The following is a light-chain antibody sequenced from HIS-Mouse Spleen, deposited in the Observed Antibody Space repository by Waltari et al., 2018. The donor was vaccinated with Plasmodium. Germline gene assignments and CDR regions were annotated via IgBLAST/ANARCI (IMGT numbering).Light chain of an antibody. CDR1: TGHSSHA. CDR2: LNSDGGH. J-gene: IGLJ2*01. Sequence: QLVLTQSPSASASLGASATLTCTLSTGHSSHAIAWHQQQPEKGSRSLMKLNSDGGHSKGDGVRVRVAGSSAVARRYLTGARLQSEDEADCYGQAWGTSIVVFGGGTKLTVL. CDR3: QAWGTSIVV. V-gene: IGLV4-69*01.